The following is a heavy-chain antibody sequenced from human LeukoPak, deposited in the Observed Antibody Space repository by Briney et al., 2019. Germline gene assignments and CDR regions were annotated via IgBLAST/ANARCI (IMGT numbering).Heavy chain of an antibody. J-gene: IGHJ4*02. CDR3: ARDVGFGNYFDY. V-gene: IGHV3-48*01. Sequence: PGGSLRLSCAVSGFPLSSYSINWVRQAPGKGLEWVSYISSSSITIYYADSVKGRFTISRDNSKNTLYLQMNSLRAEDTAVYYCARDVGFGNYFDYWGQGTLVTVSS. CDR2: ISSSSITI. D-gene: IGHD3-16*01. CDR1: GFPLSSYS.